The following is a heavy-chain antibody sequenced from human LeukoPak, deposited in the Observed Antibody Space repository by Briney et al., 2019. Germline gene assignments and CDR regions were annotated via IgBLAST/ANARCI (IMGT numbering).Heavy chain of an antibody. CDR3: AKDGIPAAMPFGFDY. CDR2: ISNSGDGT. CDR1: GFTFSSYA. J-gene: IGHJ4*02. Sequence: GGSLRLSCAASGFTFSSYAMSWVRQAPGKGLEWVSSISNSGDGTSYADSVKGRFTISRDNSRNTLYLQMNSLRAEDTAVYYCAKDGIPAAMPFGFDYWGQGTLVTVSS. V-gene: IGHV3-23*01. D-gene: IGHD2-2*01.